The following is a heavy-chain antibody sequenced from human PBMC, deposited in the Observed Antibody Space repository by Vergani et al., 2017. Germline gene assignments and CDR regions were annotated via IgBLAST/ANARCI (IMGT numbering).Heavy chain of an antibody. D-gene: IGHD6-13*01. J-gene: IGHJ4*02. CDR1: GFTFSSYW. CDR2: IKQDGSEK. CDR3: ARLVDSSSWPD. Sequence: EVQLVESGGGLVQPGGYLRLSCAASGFTFSSYWMSWARQAPGKGLEWVANIKQDGSEKYYVDSVKGRFTISRDNAKNSLYLQMNSLRAEDTAVYYCARLVDSSSWPDWGQGTLVTGSS. V-gene: IGHV3-7*03.